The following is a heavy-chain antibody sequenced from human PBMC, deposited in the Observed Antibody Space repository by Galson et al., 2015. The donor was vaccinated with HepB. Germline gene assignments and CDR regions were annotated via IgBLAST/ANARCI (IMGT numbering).Heavy chain of an antibody. CDR3: AREMYYDFWSGYYTPGLYYYYGMDV. CDR1: GYTFTSYG. CDR2: ISAYNGNT. J-gene: IGHJ6*02. D-gene: IGHD3-3*01. V-gene: IGHV1-18*04. Sequence: SVKVSCKASGYTFTSYGISWVRQAPGQGLEWMGWISAYNGNTNYAQKLQGRVTMTTDTSTSTAYMELRSLRSDDTAVYYCAREMYYDFWSGYYTPGLYYYYGMDVWGQGTTVTVSS.